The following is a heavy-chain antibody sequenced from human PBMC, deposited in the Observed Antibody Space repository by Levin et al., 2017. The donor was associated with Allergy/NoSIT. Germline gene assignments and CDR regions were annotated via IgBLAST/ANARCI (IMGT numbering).Heavy chain of an antibody. CDR3: ARETSSTGWYDYFDY. D-gene: IGHD6-19*01. J-gene: IGHJ4*02. CDR2: ISGSSSYK. CDR1: GFSFSSYS. Sequence: GGSLRLSCVASGFSFSSYSMNWVRQAPGKGLEWVSSISGSSSYKPYADSVKGRFTIPRDNTNNLLYLQMNSLRAEETAIYYCARETSSTGWYDYFDYWGQGTLVTVSS. V-gene: IGHV3-21*01.